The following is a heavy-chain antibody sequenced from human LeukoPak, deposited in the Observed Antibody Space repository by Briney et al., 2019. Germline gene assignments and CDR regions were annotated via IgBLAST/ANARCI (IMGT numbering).Heavy chain of an antibody. CDR3: VRDNYGVDY. CDR2: IYYSGST. Sequence: SETLSLTCTVSGGSISSSSYYWGWIRQPPGKGLEWIGSIYYSGSTYYNPSLKSRVTISVDTSKNQFSLKLSSVTAADTAVYYCVRDNYGVDYWGQGTLVTVSS. J-gene: IGHJ4*02. D-gene: IGHD3-10*01. CDR1: GGSISSSSYY. V-gene: IGHV4-39*02.